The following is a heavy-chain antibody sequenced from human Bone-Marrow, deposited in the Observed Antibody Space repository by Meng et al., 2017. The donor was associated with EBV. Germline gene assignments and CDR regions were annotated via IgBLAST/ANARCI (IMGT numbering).Heavy chain of an antibody. CDR3: AGGWAPDY. CDR1: GNNFRNYF. Sequence: LVQSGAEVRKPGSSVKSSCEAFGNNFRNYFMHWVRQAPGQGLEYMGRINPLTGVTNYVQKFQGRVTVTRDTSISTSYMELSVLTHDDTAVYFCAGGWAPDYWGQGTLVTVSS. V-gene: IGHV1-2*06. J-gene: IGHJ4*02. CDR2: INPLTGVT. D-gene: IGHD6-19*01.